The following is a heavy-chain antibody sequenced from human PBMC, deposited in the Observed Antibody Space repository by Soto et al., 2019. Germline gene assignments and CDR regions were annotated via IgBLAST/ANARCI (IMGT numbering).Heavy chain of an antibody. V-gene: IGHV1-69*12. CDR3: AQCLLGVNYYYGMDV. CDR2: IIPIFGTA. CDR1: GGTFSSYA. Sequence: QVQLVQSGAEVKKPGSSVKVSCKASGGTFSSYAINWVRQAPGQGLEWMGGIIPIFGTADYAQKFQGRVTITADQSTSAAYMELSSLRSEDTAVYYCAQCLLGVNYYYGMDVWGQGTRVTVSS. D-gene: IGHD3-16*01. J-gene: IGHJ6*02.